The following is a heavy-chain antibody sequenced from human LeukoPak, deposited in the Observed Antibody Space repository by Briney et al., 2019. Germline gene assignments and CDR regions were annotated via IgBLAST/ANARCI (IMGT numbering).Heavy chain of an antibody. CDR3: ASSCYDSRSYYRHFGY. CDR1: GGSISSYY. J-gene: IGHJ4*02. D-gene: IGHD3-22*01. CDR2: IFNSGST. V-gene: IGHV4-59*01. Sequence: SETLSLTCTVSGGSISSYYWSWIRQPPGKGLEWTRYIFNSGSTNYNPSLKSRVTISGNTSKNQFSLKLSSVTAADTAVYYCASSCYDSRSYYRHFGYWGQGTPVTVSS.